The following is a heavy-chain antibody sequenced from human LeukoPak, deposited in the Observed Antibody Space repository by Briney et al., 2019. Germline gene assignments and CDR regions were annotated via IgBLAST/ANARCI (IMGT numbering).Heavy chain of an antibody. CDR3: AKDPTGSSPTLIIMVWRDLMGYFDH. CDR2: ISGSGGST. D-gene: IGHD3-10*01. CDR1: GFTFSLYP. V-gene: IGHV3-23*01. J-gene: IGHJ4*02. Sequence: GGSLRLSCAPSGFTFSLYPMSWLRQAPGKGLEWVSAISGSGGSTYYADSVKGRYTISRDNSKNTLYLQMNSLRAEDTAVYYCAKDPTGSSPTLIIMVWRDLMGYFDHWGQGTLVTVSS.